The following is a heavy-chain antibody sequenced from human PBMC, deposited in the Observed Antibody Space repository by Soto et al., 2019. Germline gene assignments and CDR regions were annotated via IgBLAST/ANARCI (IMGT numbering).Heavy chain of an antibody. D-gene: IGHD3-3*01. J-gene: IGHJ4*02. V-gene: IGHV1-46*01. Sequence: ASVKVSCKASGYTFTSYYMHWVRQAPGQGLEWMGIINPSGGSTSYAQKFQGRVTMTRDTSTSTVYMELSSLRSEDTAVYYCARDTTIFGVVIIGGYFDYWGQGTLVTVSS. CDR1: GYTFTSYY. CDR2: INPSGGST. CDR3: ARDTTIFGVVIIGGYFDY.